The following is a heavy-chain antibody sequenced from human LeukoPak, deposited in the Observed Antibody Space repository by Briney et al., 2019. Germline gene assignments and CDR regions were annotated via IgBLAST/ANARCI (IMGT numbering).Heavy chain of an antibody. CDR1: GFTVSSNY. V-gene: IGHV3-21*01. Sequence: NTGGSLRLSCAASGFTVSSNYMSWVRQAPGKGLEWVSSISSSRNYIYYADSVKGRFTISRDNAKNSLYLQMNSLRADDTAVYYCATLTDTNWFDPWGQGTLVTVSS. CDR3: ATLTDTNWFDP. J-gene: IGHJ5*02. CDR2: ISSSRNYI.